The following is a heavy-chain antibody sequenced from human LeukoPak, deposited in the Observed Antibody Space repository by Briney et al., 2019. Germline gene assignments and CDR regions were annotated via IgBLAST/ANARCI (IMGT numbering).Heavy chain of an antibody. CDR1: GGSISSSNW. CDR3: ASLGWNDVGA. D-gene: IGHD1-1*01. CDR2: IYYSGST. J-gene: IGHJ5*02. V-gene: IGHV4-4*02. Sequence: SGTLSLTCAVSGGSISSSNWWSWVRQPPGKGLEWIGYIYYSGSTNYNPSLKSRVTISVDTSKNQFSLKLSSVTAADTAVYYCASLGWNDVGAWGQGTLVTVSS.